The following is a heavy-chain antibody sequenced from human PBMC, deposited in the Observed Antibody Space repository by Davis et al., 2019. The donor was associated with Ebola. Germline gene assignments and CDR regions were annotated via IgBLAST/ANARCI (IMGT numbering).Heavy chain of an antibody. CDR2: INPNSGDT. CDR1: GYTFTGYY. D-gene: IGHD3-10*01. J-gene: IGHJ4*02. Sequence: AASVKVSCKASGYTFTGYYMHWVRQAPGQGLEWMGRINPNSGDTNYAQKFQGRVTMTRDTSISTAYMELSRLRSDDSAVYYCSGGDSRDLDYWGQGTLVTVSS. CDR3: SGGDSRDLDY. V-gene: IGHV1-2*06.